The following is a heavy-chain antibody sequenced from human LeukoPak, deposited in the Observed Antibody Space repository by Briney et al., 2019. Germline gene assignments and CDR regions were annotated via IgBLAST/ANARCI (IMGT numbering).Heavy chain of an antibody. CDR1: GGSVSSGSYF. D-gene: IGHD4-23*01. J-gene: IGHJ3*02. CDR3: ARTYGDNRPADI. CDR2: VYFSGST. V-gene: IGHV4-61*01. Sequence: SETLSLTCTVSGGSVSSGSYFWSWIRQPPGRGLEWIGYVYFSGSTKYNPSLESRVTMSVDTSKNQFSLKLSSVTAADTAVYYCARTYGDNRPADIWGQGTMVTVSS.